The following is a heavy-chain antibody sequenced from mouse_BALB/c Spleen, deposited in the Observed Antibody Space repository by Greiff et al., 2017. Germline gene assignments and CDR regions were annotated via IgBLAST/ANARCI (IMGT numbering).Heavy chain of an antibody. D-gene: IGHD2-2*01. CDR3: ARDGIYYGYDDGTWFAY. Sequence: QVQLKESGPGLVAPSQSLSITCTVSGFSLTSYGVHWVRQPPGKGLEWLGVIWAGGSTNYNSALMSRLSISKDNSKSQVFLKMNSLQTDDTAMYYCARDGIYYGYDDGTWFAYWGQGTLVTVSA. V-gene: IGHV2-9*02. CDR2: IWAGGST. CDR1: GFSLTSYG. J-gene: IGHJ3*01.